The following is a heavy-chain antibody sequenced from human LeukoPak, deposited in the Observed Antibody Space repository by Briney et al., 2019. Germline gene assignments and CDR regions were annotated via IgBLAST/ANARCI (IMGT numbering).Heavy chain of an antibody. CDR1: GFTFSSYA. V-gene: IGHV3-23*01. D-gene: IGHD1-7*01. J-gene: IGHJ4*02. Sequence: GGSLRLSCAASGFTFSSYAMSWVRQAPGKGLEWVSVIGGSGGSTYYADSVKGRFTISRDNSKNTLYLQMSSLRAEDTAVYYCAKKKRELRGFDYWGQGTRVTVPS. CDR2: IGGSGGST. CDR3: AKKKRELRGFDY.